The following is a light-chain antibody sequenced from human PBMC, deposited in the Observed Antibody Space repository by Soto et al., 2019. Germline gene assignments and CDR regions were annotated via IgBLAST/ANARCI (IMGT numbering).Light chain of an antibody. CDR3: SSYTSSNTYV. CDR2: DVN. V-gene: IGLV2-14*03. CDR1: SVDVGGFEY. Sequence: QSVLTQPASVSGSPGQSIAISCTGTSVDVGGFEYVSWYQQHPGKVPKLMIYDVNNRPSGVSKRFSGSKSGNTASLTISWLQAEDEADYFCSSYTSSNTYVFGTGTKVTVL. J-gene: IGLJ1*01.